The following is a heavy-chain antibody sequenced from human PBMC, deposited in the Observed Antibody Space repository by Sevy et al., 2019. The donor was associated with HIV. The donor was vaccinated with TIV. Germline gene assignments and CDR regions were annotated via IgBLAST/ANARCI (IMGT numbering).Heavy chain of an antibody. CDR3: ARRYFDV. CDR1: EFTLSDYY. V-gene: IGHV3-7*01. Sequence: GGSLRLSCTASEFTLSDYYMSWFRQAPGKGLEWVANIRQDGNEIYYADSVKGRFTISRDNAMQSLYLEMNNLRVEDSGIYYCARRYFDVWGQGTLVTVSS. CDR2: IRQDGNEI. J-gene: IGHJ4*02.